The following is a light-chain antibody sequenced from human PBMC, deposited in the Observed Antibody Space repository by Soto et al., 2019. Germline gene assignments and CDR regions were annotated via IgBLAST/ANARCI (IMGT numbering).Light chain of an antibody. CDR1: QSISSY. V-gene: IGKV1-39*01. CDR2: AAS. CDR3: QQSYSTPRT. Sequence: DLQMTQSPSSLSASVRDRVTITCRASQSISSYLNWYQQKPGKAPKLLIYAASSLQSGVPSRFSGSGSGTDFTLTISSLQPEDFATYYCQQSYSTPRTFGQGTKLEIK. J-gene: IGKJ2*01.